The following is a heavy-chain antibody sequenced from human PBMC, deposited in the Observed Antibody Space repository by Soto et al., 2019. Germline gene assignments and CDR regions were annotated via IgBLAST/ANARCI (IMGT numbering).Heavy chain of an antibody. D-gene: IGHD6-13*01. CDR1: SGSISSSNW. CDR3: ARVAAAGTKNGFDP. CDR2: IYHSGST. V-gene: IGHV4-4*02. J-gene: IGHJ5*02. Sequence: SETLSLTCAVSSGSISSSNWWSWVRQPPGKGLEWIGEIYHSGSTNYNPSLKSRVTISVDKSKNQFSLKLSSVTAADTAVYYCARVAAAGTKNGFDPWGQGTLVTVSS.